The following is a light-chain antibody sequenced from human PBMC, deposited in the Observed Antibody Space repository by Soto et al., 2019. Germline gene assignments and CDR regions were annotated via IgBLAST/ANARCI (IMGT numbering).Light chain of an antibody. J-gene: IGLJ3*02. CDR3: CSYVGSSTLV. Sequence: QSALTQPASVSGSPGQSITISCTGTSSDVGSYNLVSWYRQHPGKAPKLMIYESSKRPSGLSNRFSGSKSGNTASLTISGLQAEDEADYYCCSYVGSSTLVFGGGTKLTGL. V-gene: IGLV2-23*01. CDR1: SSDVGSYNL. CDR2: ESS.